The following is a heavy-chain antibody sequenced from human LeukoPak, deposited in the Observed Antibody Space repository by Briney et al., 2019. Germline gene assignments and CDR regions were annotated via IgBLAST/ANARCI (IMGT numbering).Heavy chain of an antibody. J-gene: IGHJ4*02. Sequence: GGSLRLSCTASGFTFDDYAMSWVRHTPGKGLEWVCGINWIGDNAGYAESVKGRITISRDDAKNSLSLQMRYMRVEDTATYYCARIQLYHGDFDSWGQGTLVTVSS. D-gene: IGHD1-1*01. CDR3: ARIQLYHGDFDS. CDR1: GFTFDDYA. CDR2: INWIGDNA. V-gene: IGHV3-20*04.